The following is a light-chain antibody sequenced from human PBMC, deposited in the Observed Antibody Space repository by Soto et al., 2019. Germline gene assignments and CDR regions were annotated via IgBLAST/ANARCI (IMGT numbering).Light chain of an antibody. J-gene: IGKJ2*01. Sequence: EIVLTQSPGTLSLSPGERATLSCRASKSISSSYLAWYQQKPGQAPRLLIYAASSRATGIPDRFSGSGSGTDFTLTISRLEPEDFAVYYCQKYGSSSYTFGQGTQLEIK. CDR1: KSISSSY. CDR3: QKYGSSSYT. CDR2: AAS. V-gene: IGKV3-20*01.